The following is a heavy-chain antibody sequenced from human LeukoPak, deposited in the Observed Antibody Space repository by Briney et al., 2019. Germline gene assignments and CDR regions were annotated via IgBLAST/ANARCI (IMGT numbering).Heavy chain of an antibody. D-gene: IGHD2-15*01. V-gene: IGHV3-21*01. J-gene: IGHJ4*02. CDR2: ISSSSSYI. CDR3: ARGRVVRTSPVDY. Sequence: MSGGSLRLSCAASGFTFSSYSMNWVRQAPGKGLEWVSSISSSSSYIYYADSVKGRFTISRDNAKNSLYLQMNSLRAEDTAVYYCARGRVVRTSPVDYWGQGTLVTVSS. CDR1: GFTFSSYS.